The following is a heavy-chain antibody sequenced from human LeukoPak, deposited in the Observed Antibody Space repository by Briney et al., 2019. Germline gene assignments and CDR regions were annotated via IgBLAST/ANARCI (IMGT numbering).Heavy chain of an antibody. CDR2: INPNSGGT. CDR1: GYTFTDYY. CDR3: ARSGRGTYYYFDL. Sequence: GASVKVSCKASGYTFTDYYIHWVRQAPGQGLEWMGWINPNSGGTNYAQKFLGRVTMTADTSTSTAYMELRSLTSDDTAVYYCARSGRGTYYYFDLWGQGTLVTVSS. D-gene: IGHD5-12*01. J-gene: IGHJ4*02. V-gene: IGHV1-2*02.